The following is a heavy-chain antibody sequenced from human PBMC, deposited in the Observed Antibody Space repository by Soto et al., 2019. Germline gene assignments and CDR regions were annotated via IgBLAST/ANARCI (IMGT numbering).Heavy chain of an antibody. J-gene: IGHJ4*02. V-gene: IGHV3-23*01. D-gene: IGHD2-15*01. CDR2: VSIGGST. CDR3: AKRRGAGGHFDY. CDR1: GFTFSRYA. Sequence: GGSLRLSCAASGFTFSRYAMGWVRQGPGKGLEWVAVVSIGGSTHYADSVRGRFTISRDNSKNTLSLQMNSLTAEDTAVYFCAKRRGAGGHFDYWGQGALVTVSS.